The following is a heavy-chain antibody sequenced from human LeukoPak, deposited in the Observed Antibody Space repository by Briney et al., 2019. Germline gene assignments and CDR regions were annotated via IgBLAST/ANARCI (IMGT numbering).Heavy chain of an antibody. V-gene: IGHV3-23*01. D-gene: IGHD1-1*01. CDR2: ISGSGGST. CDR1: GFTFSSDA. CDR3: AKFGAAETGYYYYYMDV. Sequence: GGSLRLSCAASGFTFSSDAMSWVRQAPGKGLEWVSAISGSGGSTYYADSVKGRFTISRDNSKNTLYLQMNSLRAEDTAVYYCAKFGAAETGYYYYYMDVWGKGTTVTVSS. J-gene: IGHJ6*03.